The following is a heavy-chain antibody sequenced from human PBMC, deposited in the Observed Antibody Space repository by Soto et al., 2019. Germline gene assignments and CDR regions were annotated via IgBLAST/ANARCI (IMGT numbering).Heavy chain of an antibody. CDR2: ISSSSSYT. CDR1: GFTFSDYY. Sequence: QAQLVESGGGLVKPGGSLRLSCAASGFTFSDYYMSWIRQAPGKGLEWVSYISSSSSYTNYADSVKGRFTISRDNAENSLYLQMNSLRAEDTAVYYCARDVSRYCSSTSCLSGYYYYGMDVWGQGTTVTVSS. CDR3: ARDVSRYCSSTSCLSGYYYYGMDV. J-gene: IGHJ6*02. D-gene: IGHD2-2*01. V-gene: IGHV3-11*06.